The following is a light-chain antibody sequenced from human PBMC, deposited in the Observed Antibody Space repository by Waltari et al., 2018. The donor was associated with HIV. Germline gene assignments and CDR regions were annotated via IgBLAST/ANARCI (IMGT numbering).Light chain of an antibody. J-gene: IGKJ1*01. Sequence: IVLSQAPLSVPVTLGQPASIFCKSDRSLVHSNGNTYLSWLQQRPGQPPRLLISRVSARVSGVPDKFSGSGAGTDVILNISRVDSVDVAVYYYMQGSEFPWTFGQGTKLDIK. V-gene: IGKV2-24*01. CDR1: RSLVHSNGNTY. CDR2: RVS. CDR3: MQGSEFPWT.